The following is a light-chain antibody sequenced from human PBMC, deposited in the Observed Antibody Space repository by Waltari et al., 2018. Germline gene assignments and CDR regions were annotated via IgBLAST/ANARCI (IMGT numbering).Light chain of an antibody. Sequence: QSVLTQPPSVSGAPGQRVTISCTGSSSHIGAGYDVPWYQQLPGTAPKLLIYGNSNRPSGVPDRFSGSKSGTSASLAITGLQAEDEADYYCQSYDSSLSGHVVFGGGTKLTVL. CDR3: QSYDSSLSGHVV. J-gene: IGLJ2*01. V-gene: IGLV1-40*01. CDR2: GNS. CDR1: SSHIGAGYD.